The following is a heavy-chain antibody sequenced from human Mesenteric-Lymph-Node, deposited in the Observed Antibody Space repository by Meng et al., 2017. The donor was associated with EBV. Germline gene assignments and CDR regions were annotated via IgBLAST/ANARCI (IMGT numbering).Heavy chain of an antibody. CDR3: ARGEKGPIDY. CDR1: GGSFSGYY. V-gene: IGHV4-34*01. CDR2: INHSGST. J-gene: IGHJ4*02. Sequence: QVELQQGGAGLLKPSVTLSLTCAVYGGSFSGYYWSWIRQPPGKGLEWIGEINHSGSTNYNPSLKSRVTISVDTSKNQFSLKLSSVTAADTAVYYCARGEKGPIDYWGQGTLVTVSS.